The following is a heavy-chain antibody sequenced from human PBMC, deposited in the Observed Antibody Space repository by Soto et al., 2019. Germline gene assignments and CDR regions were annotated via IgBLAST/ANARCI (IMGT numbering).Heavy chain of an antibody. CDR1: GYTFTTFW. J-gene: IGHJ3*02. V-gene: IGHV5-51*01. CDR3: ERVSHVYGDYVGAFDI. Sequence: GESLKISCEGSGYTFTTFWIGWVRQLPGKGLEGMRIIYPGDSDTRYSPSFRVKVTMSADKSSTTLYLQWSSLKASDAAMYYCERVSHVYGDYVGAFDIWGQGKMVTVSS. D-gene: IGHD4-17*01. CDR2: IYPGDSDT.